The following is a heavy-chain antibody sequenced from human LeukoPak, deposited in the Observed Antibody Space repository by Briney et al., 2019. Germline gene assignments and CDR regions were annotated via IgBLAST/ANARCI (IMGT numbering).Heavy chain of an antibody. CDR1: GFTFNNYE. CDR2: ISIGGNTI. CDR3: ARGGPLIDC. V-gene: IGHV3-48*03. Sequence: QPGGSLRLSCGASGFTFNNYEMNWVRQAPGKGLEWVSYISIGGNTIYYTDSVKGRFTISRDNAKNSPSLQMNSLRAEDTAVYFCARGGPLIDCWGQGTLVTVSS. J-gene: IGHJ4*02.